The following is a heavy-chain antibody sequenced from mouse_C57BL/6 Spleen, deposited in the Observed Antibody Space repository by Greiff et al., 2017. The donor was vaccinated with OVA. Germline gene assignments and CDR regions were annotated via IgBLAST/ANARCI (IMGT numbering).Heavy chain of an antibody. Sequence: QVQLQQPGAELVRPGTSVKLSCKASGYTFPSYCLPCLKPLPGHGLSWIGVIDPSDSYTNYNQKFKGKATLTVDTSSSTAYMQLSSLTSEDSAVYYCARADYDYDNAMDYWGQGTSVTVSS. CDR3: ARADYDYDNAMDY. CDR2: IDPSDSYT. D-gene: IGHD2-4*01. V-gene: IGHV1-59*01. J-gene: IGHJ4*01. CDR1: GYTFPSYC.